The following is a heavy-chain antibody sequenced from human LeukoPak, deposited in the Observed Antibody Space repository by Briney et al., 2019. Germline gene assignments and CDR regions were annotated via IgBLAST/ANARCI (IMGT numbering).Heavy chain of an antibody. CDR2: ISSGSRTI. J-gene: IGHJ4*02. D-gene: IGHD3-22*01. CDR3: ARDAYCYDSSGYYLPAGADY. V-gene: IGHV3-48*01. CDR1: GFTFSSYT. Sequence: GGSLRLSCAASGFTFSSYTMNWVRQAPGKGLEWVSYISSGSRTIYYAGSVKGRFTISRDNAKNSLYLQMNSLRAEDTAVYYCARDAYCYDSSGYYLPAGADYWGQGTLVTVSS.